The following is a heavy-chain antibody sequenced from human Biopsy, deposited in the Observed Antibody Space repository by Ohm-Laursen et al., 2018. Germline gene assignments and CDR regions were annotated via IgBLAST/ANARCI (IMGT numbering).Heavy chain of an antibody. CDR3: VRGVDYYDPYHYYALDV. CDR2: IYYRGNT. J-gene: IGHJ6*02. D-gene: IGHD3-22*01. V-gene: IGHV4-34*01. CDR1: GESFNGYY. Sequence: SETLSLTCVVYGESFNGYYWSWIRQTPGKGLEWVGSIYYRGNTNYNPSLKSRVTISVDTSKNQFSLKVRSVTAADTAVYYCVRGVDYYDPYHYYALDVWGQGTTVTVSS.